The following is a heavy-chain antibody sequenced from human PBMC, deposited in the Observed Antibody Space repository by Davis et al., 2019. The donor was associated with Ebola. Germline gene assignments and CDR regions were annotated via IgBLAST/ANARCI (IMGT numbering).Heavy chain of an antibody. CDR2: ISYDGSNK. CDR3: AKGNLQWLALYGMDV. Sequence: GGSLRLSCAASGFTFSSYSMNWVRQAPGKGLEWVAVISYDGSNKYYADSMKGRFTISRDNSKNTLYLQMNSLRAEDTAVYYCAKGNLQWLALYGMDVWGQGTTVTVSS. V-gene: IGHV3-30*18. D-gene: IGHD6-19*01. J-gene: IGHJ6*02. CDR1: GFTFSSYS.